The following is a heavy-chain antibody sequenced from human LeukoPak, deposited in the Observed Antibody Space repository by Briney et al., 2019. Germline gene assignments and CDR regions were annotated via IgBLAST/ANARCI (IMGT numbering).Heavy chain of an antibody. Sequence: SETLSLTCAVYGGSFSGYYWSWIRQPPGKGLEWIGEINHSGSTNYNPSLKSRVTISVDTSKNQFSLKLSSVTAADTAVYYCAGQPYLWFGELFYAFDIWGQGTMVTVSS. CDR1: GGSFSGYY. V-gene: IGHV4-34*01. J-gene: IGHJ3*02. D-gene: IGHD3-10*01. CDR2: INHSGST. CDR3: AGQPYLWFGELFYAFDI.